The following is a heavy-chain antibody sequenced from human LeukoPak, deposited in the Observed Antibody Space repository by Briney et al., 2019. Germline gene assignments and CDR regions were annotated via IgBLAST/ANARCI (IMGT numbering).Heavy chain of an antibody. CDR1: GYTFTGYY. CDR3: ARDTLYGDYAAGMDV. CDR2: INPNSGGT. V-gene: IGHV1-2*02. Sequence: ASVKVSCKASGYTFTGYYMRWVRQAPGQGLEWMGWINPNSGGTNYAQKFQGRVTMTRDTSISTAYMELSRLRSDDTAVYYCARDTLYGDYAAGMDVWGQGTTVTVSS. D-gene: IGHD4-17*01. J-gene: IGHJ6*02.